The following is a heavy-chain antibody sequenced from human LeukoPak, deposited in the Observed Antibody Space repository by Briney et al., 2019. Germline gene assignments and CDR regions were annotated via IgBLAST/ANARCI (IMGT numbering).Heavy chain of an antibody. V-gene: IGHV4-34*01. D-gene: IGHD6-19*01. J-gene: IGHJ4*02. CDR3: AREGRYSSGWFLYEFDY. CDR2: INHSGST. Sequence: SETLSLTCAVYGGSFSGYYWSWIRQPPGKGPEWIGEINHSGSTNYNPSLKSRVTISVDTSKNQFSLKLSSVTAADTAVYYCAREGRYSSGWFLYEFDYWGQGTLVTVSS. CDR1: GGSFSGYY.